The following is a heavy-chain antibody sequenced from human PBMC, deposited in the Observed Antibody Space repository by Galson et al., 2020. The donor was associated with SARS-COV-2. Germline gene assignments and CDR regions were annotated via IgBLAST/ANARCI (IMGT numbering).Heavy chain of an antibody. Sequence: GGPMRLSCAASGFTFTKSAMAWIRQAPGKGLEWVSSIMYSGDITFYADSVKGRFTVSRDNSKNTLFLQMHSLRTEDTAIYYCATGGDFDSWGQGTLITVSS. CDR2: IMYSGDIT. J-gene: IGHJ4*02. V-gene: IGHV3-23*01. CDR3: ATGGDFDS. CDR1: GFTFTKSA. D-gene: IGHD3-10*01.